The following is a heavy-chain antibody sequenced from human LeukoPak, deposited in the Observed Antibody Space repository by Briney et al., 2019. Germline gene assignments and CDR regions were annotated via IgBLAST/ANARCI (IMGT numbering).Heavy chain of an antibody. J-gene: IGHJ5*02. V-gene: IGHV4-38-2*02. CDR3: ARVVRAAAGSLFDP. CDR1: GYSINNGYY. CDR2: MFHTGNS. Sequence: SETLSLTCTVFGYSINNGYYWGWIRQAPGKGLEWIGSMFHTGNSYYNPSLKRRVTIAIDTSKNQFSLKLTSVTAADTAVYYCARVVRAAAGSLFDPWGQGTLITVSS. D-gene: IGHD6-13*01.